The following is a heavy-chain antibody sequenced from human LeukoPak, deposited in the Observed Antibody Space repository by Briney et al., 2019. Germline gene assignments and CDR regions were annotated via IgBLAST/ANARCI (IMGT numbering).Heavy chain of an antibody. Sequence: SVKVSCKASRGTFSSYAISWVRQAPGQGLEWMGGIIPIFGTANYAQKFQGRVTITTDETTSTAYMELSSLRSEDTAVYYCARGELGYCSGGSCYQAFDIWGQGTMVTVSS. D-gene: IGHD2-15*01. CDR3: ARGELGYCSGGSCYQAFDI. CDR2: IIPIFGTA. V-gene: IGHV1-69*05. J-gene: IGHJ3*02. CDR1: RGTFSSYA.